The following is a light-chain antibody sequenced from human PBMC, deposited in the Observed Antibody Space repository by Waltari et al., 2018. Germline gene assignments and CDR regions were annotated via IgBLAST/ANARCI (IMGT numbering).Light chain of an antibody. Sequence: QSGLTQPASVSGSPGQSITMSCTGTSSDVGNYDLVSWYQQYPGKAPKPRVYEVTRRSSVVSDRFSGSKAGNTASLTIYGLQSEDEADYYCCSYAGLGIYVFGTGTKVTVL. J-gene: IGLJ1*01. CDR2: EVT. V-gene: IGLV2-23*02. CDR1: SSDVGNYDL. CDR3: CSYAGLGIYV.